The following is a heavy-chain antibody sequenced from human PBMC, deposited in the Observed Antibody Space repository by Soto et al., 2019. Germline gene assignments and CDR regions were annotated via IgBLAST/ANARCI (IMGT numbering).Heavy chain of an antibody. CDR3: ARYPRPDG. CDR2: INHSGST. CDR1: GGSFSGYY. V-gene: IGHV4-34*01. Sequence: SETLSLTCAVYGGSFSGYYWSWIRQPPGKGLEWIGEINHSGSTNYNPSLKSRVTISVDTSKNQFSLKLSSVTAADTAVYYCARYPRPDGWGQGTLVTVAS. J-gene: IGHJ4*02.